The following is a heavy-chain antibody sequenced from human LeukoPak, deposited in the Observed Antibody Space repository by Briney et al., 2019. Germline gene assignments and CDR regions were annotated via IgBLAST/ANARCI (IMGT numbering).Heavy chain of an antibody. D-gene: IGHD1-26*01. CDR3: ARDFVEDIVGATWFAN. Sequence: GGSLRLSCAASGFTFSDYYMSWIRQAPGKGLEWVSYISSSGSTIYYADSVKGRFTISRDNAKNSLYLQMNSLRAEDTAVYYCARDFVEDIVGATWFANWGQGTLVTVSS. CDR1: GFTFSDYY. V-gene: IGHV3-11*01. CDR2: ISSSGSTI. J-gene: IGHJ4*02.